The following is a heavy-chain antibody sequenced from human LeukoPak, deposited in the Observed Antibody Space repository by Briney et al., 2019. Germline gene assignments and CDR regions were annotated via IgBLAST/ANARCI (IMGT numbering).Heavy chain of an antibody. CDR2: INPNSGGT. J-gene: IGHJ4*02. V-gene: IGHV1-2*02. Sequence: ASVKVSCKASGYTFTGYYMHWVRQAPGQGLEWMGWINPNSGGTNYAQKLQGRVTMTTDTSTSTAYMELRSLRSDDTAVYYCARDDRFGELTFDYWGQGTLVTVSS. CDR1: GYTFTGYY. CDR3: ARDDRFGELTFDY. D-gene: IGHD3-10*01.